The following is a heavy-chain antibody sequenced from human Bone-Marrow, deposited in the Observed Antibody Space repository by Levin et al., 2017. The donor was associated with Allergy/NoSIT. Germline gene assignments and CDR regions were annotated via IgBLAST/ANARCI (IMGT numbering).Heavy chain of an antibody. CDR1: GGSITSGGYY. CDR3: GRIPDDYDNSCLAFDM. Sequence: SETLSLTCAVSGGSITSGGYYWSWMRQHPGKGLEWIGYIFYSGSGSTNYNPSLTSRVTISIDTSKNQFSLTLSSVTAADTAVYFCGRIPDDYDNSCLAFDMWGQVTMVTVSS. V-gene: IGHV4-31*02. D-gene: IGHD4-11*01. J-gene: IGHJ3*02. CDR2: IFYSGSGST.